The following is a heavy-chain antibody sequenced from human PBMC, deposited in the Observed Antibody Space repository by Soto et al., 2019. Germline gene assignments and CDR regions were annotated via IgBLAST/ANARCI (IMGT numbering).Heavy chain of an antibody. CDR2: ISAFNGNT. Sequence: ASVKVSCKASGYTFTSYGISWVRQAPGQGLEWMGWISAFNGNTNYAQKLQGSVTMTTDTSTSTAYMELRSLRSDDTAVYYCARGGNYDFWSGYYRGNWFDPWGQGTLVTVSS. CDR1: GYTFTSYG. J-gene: IGHJ5*02. V-gene: IGHV1-18*04. D-gene: IGHD3-3*01. CDR3: ARGGNYDFWSGYYRGNWFDP.